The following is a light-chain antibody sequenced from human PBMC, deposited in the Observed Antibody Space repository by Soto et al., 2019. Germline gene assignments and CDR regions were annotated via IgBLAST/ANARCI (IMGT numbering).Light chain of an antibody. J-gene: IGKJ1*01. CDR2: GAS. CDR1: QSVSSN. Sequence: EIVMTQSPATLSLSPGERATLSCRASQSVSSNLAWYQQKPGQAPRLIIHGASNRASGIPDRFSGSGSGTDFTLTISRLEPEDFAVYYCQQYGSSPRTFGQGTKVDIK. V-gene: IGKV3-20*01. CDR3: QQYGSSPRT.